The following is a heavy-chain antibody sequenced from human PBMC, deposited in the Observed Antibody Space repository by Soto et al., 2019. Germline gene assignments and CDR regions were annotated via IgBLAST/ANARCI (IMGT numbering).Heavy chain of an antibody. CDR1: GGSISSYY. CDR2: IYYSGST. J-gene: IGHJ4*02. V-gene: IGHV4-59*01. D-gene: IGHD6-13*01. Sequence: SETLSLTCTVSGGSISSYYWSWIRQPPGKGLEWIGYIYYSGSTNYSPSLKSRVTITVDTSKNKFSLKLSSVTAADTAVYYCAREKSGIAAVRVYYFDYWGQGTLVTVSS. CDR3: AREKSGIAAVRVYYFDY.